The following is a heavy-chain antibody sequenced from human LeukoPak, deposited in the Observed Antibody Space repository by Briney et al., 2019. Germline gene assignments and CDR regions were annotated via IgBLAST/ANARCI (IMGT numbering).Heavy chain of an antibody. CDR2: IYYSGST. Sequence: SETLSLTCTVSGGSISSSSYYWGWIRQPPGKGLEWIGSIYYSGSTYYNPSLKSRVTIFVDTSKNQFSLKLSSVTAADTAVYYCATQRSGYYYGSGSYSPPDAFDIWGQGTMVTVSS. CDR1: GGSISSSSYY. CDR3: ATQRSGYYYGSGSYSPPDAFDI. V-gene: IGHV4-39*01. J-gene: IGHJ3*02. D-gene: IGHD3-10*01.